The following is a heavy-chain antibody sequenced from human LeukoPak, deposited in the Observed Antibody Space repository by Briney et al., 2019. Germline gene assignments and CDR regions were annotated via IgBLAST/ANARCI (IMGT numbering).Heavy chain of an antibody. V-gene: IGHV3-74*01. CDR3: ARGLYYDFWSGYYPYYYGMDV. J-gene: IGHJ6*02. CDR2: INSDGSST. Sequence: SGGSLRLSCAASGFTFSSYWMHWVRQAPGKGLVWVSCINSDGSSTSYADSVKGRFTISRDNAKNTLYLQMNSLRAEDTAVYYCARGLYYDFWSGYYPYYYGMDVWGQETTVTVSS. CDR1: GFTFSSYW. D-gene: IGHD3-3*01.